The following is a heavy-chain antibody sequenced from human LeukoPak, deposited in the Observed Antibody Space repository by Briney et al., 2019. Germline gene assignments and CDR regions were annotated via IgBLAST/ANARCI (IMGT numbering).Heavy chain of an antibody. CDR2: ISSSSTYI. Sequence: PGRSLRLSCAASGFTFSRYSLNWVRQAPGKGLEWVSSISSSSTYIYYADSVKGRFTNSRDNAKNSLYLQMSRLRAEDTAVYYCARDYGGGIDYWGQGTLVTVSS. J-gene: IGHJ4*02. D-gene: IGHD4-23*01. V-gene: IGHV3-21*01. CDR3: ARDYGGGIDY. CDR1: GFTFSRYS.